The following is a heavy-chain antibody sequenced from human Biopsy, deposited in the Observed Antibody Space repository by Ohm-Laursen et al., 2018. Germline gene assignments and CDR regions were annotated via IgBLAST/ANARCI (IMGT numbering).Heavy chain of an antibody. CDR2: IDYRGST. D-gene: IGHD6-19*01. V-gene: IGHV4-59*08. CDR1: SGSISSYY. J-gene: IGHJ4*02. Sequence: GTLSLTCTVSSGSISSYYWSWIRQPPGKGLEWIGYIDYRGSTKYNPSLRSRVTMSIDTSRNQFSLKLRSVTAADTAVYYCATTTMDTSGWFGNYFDSWGQGTLVTVSA. CDR3: ATTTMDTSGWFGNYFDS.